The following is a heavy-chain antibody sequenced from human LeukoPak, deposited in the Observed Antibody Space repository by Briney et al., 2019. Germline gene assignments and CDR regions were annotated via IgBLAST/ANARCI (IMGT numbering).Heavy chain of an antibody. CDR1: GYTFTGYY. V-gene: IGHV1-2*02. J-gene: IGHJ6*02. Sequence: ASVKVSCKASGYTFTGYYMHWVRQAPGQGLEWMGWINPNSGGTNYAQKFQGRVTMTRDTSISTAYMELSRLRSDDTAVYYCAAEARWIQQHYYGMDVWGQGTTVTVSS. D-gene: IGHD5-18*01. CDR2: INPNSGGT. CDR3: AAEARWIQQHYYGMDV.